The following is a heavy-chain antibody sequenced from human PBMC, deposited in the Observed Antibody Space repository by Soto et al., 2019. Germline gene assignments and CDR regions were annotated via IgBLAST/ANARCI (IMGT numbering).Heavy chain of an antibody. CDR3: AREAVGTLRYFDYPHYYYYYGMDV. CDR2: IIPIFGTA. J-gene: IGHJ6*02. CDR1: GGTFSSYA. D-gene: IGHD3-9*01. V-gene: IGHV1-69*01. Sequence: QVQLVQSGAEVKKPGSSVKVSCKASGGTFSSYAISWVRQAPGQGLEWMGGIIPIFGTANYAQKFQGRVTITADESTSTAYMELSSLRSEYTAVYYCAREAVGTLRYFDYPHYYYYYGMDVWGQGTTVTVSS.